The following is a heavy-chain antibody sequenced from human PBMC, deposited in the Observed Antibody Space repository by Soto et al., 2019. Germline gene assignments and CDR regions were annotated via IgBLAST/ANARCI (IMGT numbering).Heavy chain of an antibody. CDR1: GGNMISRGDY. V-gene: IGHV4-31*02. CDR2: IYYSGST. CDR3: ARWRHQVPRFDF. Sequence: TVSGGNMISRGDYWSCNRQHPGKGLEWIGYIYYSGSTYYNPSLKSRVTISVDTSKNQFSLKLSSVTASDMAVYSCARWRHQVPRFDFLVQGTLVTVFS. J-gene: IGHJ4*02. D-gene: IGHD1-1*01.